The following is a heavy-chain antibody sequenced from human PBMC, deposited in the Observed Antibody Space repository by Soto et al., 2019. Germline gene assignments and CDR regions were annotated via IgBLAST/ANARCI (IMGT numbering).Heavy chain of an antibody. CDR3: ARDPSGDYVWGSYRWGDYYYGMDV. CDR1: GGSVSSGSYY. CDR2: IYYSGST. J-gene: IGHJ6*02. V-gene: IGHV4-61*01. Sequence: LSLTCTVSGGSVSSGSYYWSWIRQPPGKGLEWIGYIYYSGSTNYNPSLKSRVTISVDTSKNQFSLKLSSVTAADTAVYYCARDPSGDYVWGSYRWGDYYYGMDVWGQGTTVTVSS. D-gene: IGHD3-16*02.